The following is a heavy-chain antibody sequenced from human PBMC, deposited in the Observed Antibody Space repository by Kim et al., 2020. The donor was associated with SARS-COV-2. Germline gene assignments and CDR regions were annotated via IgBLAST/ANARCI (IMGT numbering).Heavy chain of an antibody. CDR3: ARHPSELLWFGEFDP. J-gene: IGHJ5*02. CDR2: IYYSGST. V-gene: IGHV4-59*08. CDR1: GGSISSYY. Sequence: SETLSLTCTVSGGSISSYYWSWIRQPPGKGLEWIGYIYYSGSTNYNPSLKSRVTISVDTSKNQFSLKLSSVTAADTAVYYCARHPSELLWFGEFDPWGQGTLVTVSS. D-gene: IGHD3-10*01.